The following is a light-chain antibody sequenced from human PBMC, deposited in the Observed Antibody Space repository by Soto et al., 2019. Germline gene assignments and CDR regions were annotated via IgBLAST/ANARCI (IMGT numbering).Light chain of an antibody. CDR3: QQYNSPSWT. CDR1: QSISSY. CDR2: AAS. J-gene: IGKJ1*01. V-gene: IGKV1-39*01. Sequence: DIQMTQSPSSLSASVGARVTITCRASQSISSYLNWYQQKPGKAPKLLIYAASSLQSGVPSRFSGSGSGTDFTLTISSLQPDDFATYYCQQYNSPSWTFGQGTKVDNK.